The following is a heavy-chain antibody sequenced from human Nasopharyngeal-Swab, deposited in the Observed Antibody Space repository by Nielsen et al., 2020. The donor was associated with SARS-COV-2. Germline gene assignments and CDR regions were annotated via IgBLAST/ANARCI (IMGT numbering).Heavy chain of an antibody. D-gene: IGHD3-22*01. V-gene: IGHV4-39*01. CDR3: ASYYYDSSDYSYWFDP. CDR1: GDSISSNSYY. CDR2: FSYSGTT. Sequence: SETLSLTRTVSGDSISSNSYYWGWIRQSPGKGLEWIGSFSYSGTTYFNPSLKSRVTISVDTSKNQFSVKLSSVTAADTAVYYCASYYYDSSDYSYWFDPWGQGTLVTVSS. J-gene: IGHJ5*02.